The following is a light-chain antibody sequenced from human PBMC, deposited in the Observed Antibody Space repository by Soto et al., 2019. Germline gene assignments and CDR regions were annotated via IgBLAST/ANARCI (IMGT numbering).Light chain of an antibody. CDR2: AAS. CDR1: QSISNY. V-gene: IGKV1-39*01. J-gene: IGKJ2*01. Sequence: DIQMTQSPSSLSVSVGDRVTITCRASQSISNYLNWYQQKPGKAPKLLISAASSLQSGVPSRFSGGGSGTDFTLTISSLQPEDFATYYCQQSYSTPYTFGQGTKVEIK. CDR3: QQSYSTPYT.